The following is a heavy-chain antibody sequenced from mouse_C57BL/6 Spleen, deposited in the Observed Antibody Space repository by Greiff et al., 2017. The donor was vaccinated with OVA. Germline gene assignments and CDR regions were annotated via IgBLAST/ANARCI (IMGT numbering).Heavy chain of an antibody. Sequence: EVKLQESGPGLVKPSQSLSLTCSVTGYSITSGYYWNWIRQFPGNKLEWMGYISYDGSNNYNPSLKNRISITRDTSKNQFFLKLNSVTTEDTATYYCARDRVGSSPYWYCDVWGTGTTVTVSS. J-gene: IGHJ1*03. CDR2: ISYDGSN. CDR1: GYSITSGYY. D-gene: IGHD1-1*01. V-gene: IGHV3-6*01. CDR3: ARDRVGSSPYWYCDV.